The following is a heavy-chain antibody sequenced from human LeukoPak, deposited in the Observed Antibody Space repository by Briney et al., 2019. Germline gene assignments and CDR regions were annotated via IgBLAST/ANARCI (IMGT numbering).Heavy chain of an antibody. Sequence: GGSLRLSCAASGFTFDDYGMSWVRQAPGKGLEWVSGINWNGGSTGYADSVKGRFTISRDNAKNSLYLQMNSLRAEDTASYYCARESHCSSTSCYRFVYYYYYMDVWGKGTTVTVSS. V-gene: IGHV3-20*04. CDR3: ARESHCSSTSCYRFVYYYYYMDV. J-gene: IGHJ6*03. CDR2: INWNGGST. D-gene: IGHD2-2*02. CDR1: GFTFDDYG.